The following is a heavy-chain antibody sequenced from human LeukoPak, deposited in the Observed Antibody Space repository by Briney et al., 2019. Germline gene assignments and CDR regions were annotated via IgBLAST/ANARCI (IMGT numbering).Heavy chain of an antibody. V-gene: IGHV4-4*09. J-gene: IGHJ6*03. CDR2: IYITGST. CDR1: GGSISTYY. Sequence: SETLSLTCTVSGGSISTYYWTWIRQPPGKGLECIGYIYITGSTNYNPSLKSRVTMSVDTSKNQFSLNLSSVTAADTAAYYCARSAFYYYYMDVWGKGTTVTVSS. D-gene: IGHD3-16*01. CDR3: ARSAFYYYYMDV.